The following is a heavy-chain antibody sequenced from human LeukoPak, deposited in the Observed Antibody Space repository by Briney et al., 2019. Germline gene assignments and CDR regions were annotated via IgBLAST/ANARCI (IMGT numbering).Heavy chain of an antibody. CDR1: GFTFDDYG. V-gene: IGHV3-20*04. D-gene: IGHD6-19*01. J-gene: IGHJ4*02. Sequence: GGSLRLSCAASGFTFDDYGMSWVRQAPGKGLEWVSGINWNGGSTGYADSVKGRFTISRDNAKNSLYLQMNSLRAEDTAVYYCAKDSFDTALRYSSGWYFDYWGQGTLVTVSS. CDR2: INWNGGST. CDR3: AKDSFDTALRYSSGWYFDY.